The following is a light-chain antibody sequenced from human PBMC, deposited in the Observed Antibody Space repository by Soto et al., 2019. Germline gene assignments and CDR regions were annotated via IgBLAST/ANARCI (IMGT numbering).Light chain of an antibody. CDR1: QSVGSS. J-gene: IGKJ4*01. Sequence: EIVLTQSPDTLSLSPGGRATLSCRASQSVGSSLAWYQQKPGQAPRLLIYDASNRPTGIPARFCGSGSGTDFTLTISSLEPEDFAVYFCQQRSRSLTFGGGTRVEIK. CDR2: DAS. CDR3: QQRSRSLT. V-gene: IGKV3-11*01.